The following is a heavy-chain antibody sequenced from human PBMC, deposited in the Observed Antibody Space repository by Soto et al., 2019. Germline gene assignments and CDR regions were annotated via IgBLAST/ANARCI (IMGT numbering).Heavy chain of an antibody. D-gene: IGHD4-17*01. CDR2: ISGSGGST. Sequence: GGSLRLSCAASGFTFTSSAVRGFRQAPGKGLEWVSAISGSGGSTSYADSVQVRFTISRDNSKNTLYLQMNSLRAEDTAVYYCAKKEPSLYGDYDSYWGQGTLVTVTS. CDR3: AKKEPSLYGDYDSY. CDR1: GFTFTSSA. J-gene: IGHJ4*02. V-gene: IGHV3-23*01.